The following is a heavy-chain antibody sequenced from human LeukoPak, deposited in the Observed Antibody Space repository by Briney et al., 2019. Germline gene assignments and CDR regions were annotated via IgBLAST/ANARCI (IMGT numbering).Heavy chain of an antibody. CDR1: GYTFTSYY. CDR2: INPSGGST. CDR3: ARTYSSSDEFDY. Sequence: GASVTVSCKASGYTFTSYYIYWVRQAPGQGLEWMGIINPSGGSTTYAQKFQGRVAMTRDTSTSRVNMEVSSLRSEDTAVYYCARTYSSSDEFDYWGQGTLVTVSS. D-gene: IGHD6-13*01. J-gene: IGHJ4*02. V-gene: IGHV1-46*01.